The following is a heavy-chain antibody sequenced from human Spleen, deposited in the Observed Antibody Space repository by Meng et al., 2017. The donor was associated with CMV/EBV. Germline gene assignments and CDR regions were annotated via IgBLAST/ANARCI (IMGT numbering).Heavy chain of an antibody. Sequence: GESLKISCASSGFTFSDYCMNWVRQAPGKGLEWVSSINSSSIIYYTDSVKGRFTISRYSSKNTLYLQMSGLRGEDTAVYYCERGHTRSPGIRGTAIDYWGLGTLVTVSS. D-gene: IGHD1-7*01. V-gene: IGHV3-69-1*02. CDR2: INSSSII. J-gene: IGHJ4*02. CDR3: ERGHTRSPGIRGTAIDY. CDR1: GFTFSDYC.